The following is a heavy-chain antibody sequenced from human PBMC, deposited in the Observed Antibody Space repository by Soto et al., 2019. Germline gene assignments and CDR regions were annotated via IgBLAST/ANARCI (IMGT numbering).Heavy chain of an antibody. V-gene: IGHV4-34*01. CDR1: ADSFSHYY. CDR2: IDHSGNT. Sequence: SETLSLTCAVTADSFSHYYWSWLRQPPGKGLEWIGEIDHSGNTNYSPSLKSRVTISLDTSKNQFSLKLNSVTAADTGVYYCVGGRGRLVGFDYWGQGTLVTVSS. D-gene: IGHD1-26*01. CDR3: VGGRGRLVGFDY. J-gene: IGHJ4*02.